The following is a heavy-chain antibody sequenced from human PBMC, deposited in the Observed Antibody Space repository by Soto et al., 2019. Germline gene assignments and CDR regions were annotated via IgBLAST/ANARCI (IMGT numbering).Heavy chain of an antibody. CDR1: GFTFSSYA. V-gene: IGHV3-23*01. D-gene: IGHD4-17*01. CDR3: VKDKGSTVSPSDYYYNGMDV. CDR2: VSYSGGGT. Sequence: EVQLLESGGGLVQPGGSLRLSCVASGFTFSSYAMHWVRQAPGKGLEWVSGVSYSGGGTYHADSVKGRLTISRHNSKNTLYLLMGSLRAEDTALYYCVKDKGSTVSPSDYYYNGMDVWGQGTTVTVS. J-gene: IGHJ6*02.